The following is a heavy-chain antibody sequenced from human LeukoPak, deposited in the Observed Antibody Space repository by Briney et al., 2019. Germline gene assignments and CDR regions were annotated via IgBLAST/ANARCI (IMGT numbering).Heavy chain of an antibody. CDR2: IRYDGSKK. Sequence: GGSLRLSCAASGFTFSSYGMNWVRQAPGKGLEWVAFIRYDGSKKYSADSVKGRFTISRDNSKNTLYLQMNSLRAEDTAVYYCARDFDRRTRKIGRDSLYYYYYYMDVWGKGTTVTVSS. D-gene: IGHD3-9*01. V-gene: IGHV3-30*02. CDR1: GFTFSSYG. J-gene: IGHJ6*03. CDR3: ARDFDRRTRKIGRDSLYYYYYYMDV.